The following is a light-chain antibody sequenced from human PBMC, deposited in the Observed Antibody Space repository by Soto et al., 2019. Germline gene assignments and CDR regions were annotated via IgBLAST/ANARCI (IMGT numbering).Light chain of an antibody. V-gene: IGKV4-1*01. J-gene: IGKJ5*01. CDR3: QHYYSTPFT. CDR1: HNILYRSNNLNY. CDR2: WAS. Sequence: DIVMTQSPDSLAVSLGERATINCKSSHNILYRSNNLNYLAWYQQKPGQPPKILFYWASTRESGVPDRSSGSGYWTDITLTISSLQAEDVAIYYCQHYYSTPFTFGQGTRLEMK.